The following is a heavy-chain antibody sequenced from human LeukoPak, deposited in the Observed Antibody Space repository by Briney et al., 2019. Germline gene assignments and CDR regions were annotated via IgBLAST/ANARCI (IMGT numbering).Heavy chain of an antibody. CDR2: IIPIFGTA. V-gene: IGHV1-69*13. CDR1: GGIFSSYA. CDR3: ARGGRGFGPWKGDAFDI. J-gene: IGHJ3*02. D-gene: IGHD3-10*01. Sequence: SVKASCKASGGIFSSYAISWVRQAPGQGLEWMGGIIPIFGTANYAQKFQGRVTITADESTTTAYMELSSLRSEDTAVYYCARGGRGFGPWKGDAFDIWGQGTMVTVSS.